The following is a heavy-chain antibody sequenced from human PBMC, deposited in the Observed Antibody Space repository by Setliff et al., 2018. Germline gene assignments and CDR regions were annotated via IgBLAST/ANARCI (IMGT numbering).Heavy chain of an antibody. D-gene: IGHD6-19*01. CDR3: AREQWLDPPGYYYMDV. Sequence: SETLSLTCTVSGGSISSYYWSWIRQPAGKGLEWIGHIYIGGSDNYNPSLKSRVTMSIDTSKNQFSQKLNSVTAADMAVYYCAREQWLDPPGYYYMDVWAKGTTVTVSS. CDR1: GGSISSYY. V-gene: IGHV4-4*07. J-gene: IGHJ6*03. CDR2: IYIGGSD.